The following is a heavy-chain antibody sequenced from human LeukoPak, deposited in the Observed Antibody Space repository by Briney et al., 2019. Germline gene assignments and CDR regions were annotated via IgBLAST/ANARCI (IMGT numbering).Heavy chain of an antibody. CDR1: GFTFSDYV. J-gene: IGHJ6*02. D-gene: IGHD3-9*01. Sequence: PGGSLRLSCAASGFTFSDYVMNWVRQAPGKGLEWVASISRNSTYIHYADSVKGRFTISRDNARNSLFLQMNSLRAEDTAIYYCARDRECYDLLTGYYSPYYYGMDVWGQGTTVNVSS. CDR3: ARDRECYDLLTGYYSPYYYGMDV. V-gene: IGHV3-21*01. CDR2: ISRNSTYI.